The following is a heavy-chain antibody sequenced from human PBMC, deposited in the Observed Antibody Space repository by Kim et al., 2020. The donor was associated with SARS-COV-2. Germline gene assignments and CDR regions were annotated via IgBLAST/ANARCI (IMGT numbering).Heavy chain of an antibody. CDR1: GGSISSSNW. V-gene: IGHV4-4*02. CDR2: IYHSGST. J-gene: IGHJ4*02. CDR3: ARVLYGDWGKYFDY. D-gene: IGHD4-17*01. Sequence: SETLSLTCAVSGGSISSSNWWSWVRQPPGKGLEWIGEIYHSGSTNYNPSLKSRVTISVDKSKNQFSLKLSSVTAADTAVYYCARVLYGDWGKYFDYWGQGTLVTVSS.